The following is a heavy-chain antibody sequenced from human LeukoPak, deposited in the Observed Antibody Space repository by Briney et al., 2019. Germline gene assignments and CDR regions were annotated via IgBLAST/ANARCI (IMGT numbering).Heavy chain of an antibody. Sequence: GGSLRLSCAASGFTVSSNYMSWVRQAPGKGLEWVSVIYSGGSTYYADSVKGRFTISRDNSKNTLYPQMNSLRAEDTAVYYCARVSGDYAFDPWGQGTLVTVSS. D-gene: IGHD4-17*01. CDR1: GFTVSSNY. CDR2: IYSGGST. J-gene: IGHJ5*02. CDR3: ARVSGDYAFDP. V-gene: IGHV3-53*01.